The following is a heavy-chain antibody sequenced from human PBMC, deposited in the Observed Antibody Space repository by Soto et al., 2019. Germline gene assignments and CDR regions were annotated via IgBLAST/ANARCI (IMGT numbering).Heavy chain of an antibody. CDR2: TYYRSNWRH. V-gene: IGHV6-1*01. CDR1: GDSVSSNTAT. Sequence: SQTLSLTCAISGDSVSSNTATWNWIRSSPSRGLEWLGRTYYRSNWRHDYAVSVKSRITVNPDTSKNHFSLQLNSVTPDDTAVYYCARGVAGTGFDLWGQGTLVTVSS. D-gene: IGHD6-19*01. J-gene: IGHJ4*02. CDR3: ARGVAGTGFDL.